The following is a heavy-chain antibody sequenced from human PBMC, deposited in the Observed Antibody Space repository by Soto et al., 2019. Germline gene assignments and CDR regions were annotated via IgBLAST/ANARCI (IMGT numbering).Heavy chain of an antibody. CDR2: IYWDGDR. CDR1: GFSLSTSGAA. D-gene: IGHD3-3*01. CDR3: AHRATMTIFGLIIDNGVWFDP. J-gene: IGHJ5*02. V-gene: IGHV2-5*02. Sequence: QITLKESGPTLVKPTQTLTLTCTFSGFSLSTSGAAVGWIRQPPGRALEWLALIYWDGDRRYNPSLQSRLTIDKDTSRNQVAPTLTSVDPADTATYYCAHRATMTIFGLIIDNGVWFDPWGQGTLVIVSS.